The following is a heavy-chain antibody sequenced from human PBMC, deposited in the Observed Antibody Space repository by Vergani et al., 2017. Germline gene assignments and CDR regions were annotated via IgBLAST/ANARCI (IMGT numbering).Heavy chain of an antibody. D-gene: IGHD1-14*01. Sequence: QVQLVESGGGVVQPGRSLRLSCAASGFTFNQYGMHWVRPAPGKGLEWVAVTWYDGNNKQYADSVKGRFTISRDNSKSTMYLQMNSLSDEDTGIYYCARDLRLLYNRFDPWGHGTLVTVSS. CDR3: ARDLRLLYNRFDP. CDR1: GFTFNQYG. J-gene: IGHJ5*02. V-gene: IGHV3-33*01. CDR2: TWYDGNNK.